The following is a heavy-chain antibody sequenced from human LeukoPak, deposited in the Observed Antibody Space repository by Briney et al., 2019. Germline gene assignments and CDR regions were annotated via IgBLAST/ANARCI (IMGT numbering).Heavy chain of an antibody. V-gene: IGHV3-23*01. J-gene: IGHJ6*02. CDR2: ISGSGGST. CDR1: GFTFSSYA. CDR3: AKSAGGSGWYDYYYGMDV. D-gene: IGHD6-19*01. Sequence: PGGSLRLSCAASGFTFSSYAMSWVRQAPGKGLEWVSAISGSGGSTYYADSVKGRFTISRDNSKNTLYLQMNSLRAEDTAVYYCAKSAGGSGWYDYYYGMDVWGQGTPVTVSS.